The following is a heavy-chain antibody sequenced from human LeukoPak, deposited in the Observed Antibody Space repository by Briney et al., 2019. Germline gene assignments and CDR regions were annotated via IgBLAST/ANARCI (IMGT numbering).Heavy chain of an antibody. Sequence: SETLSLTCAVYGGSFSGYYWSWIRQPPGKGLEWIGEINHIGSTNYNPSLKSRVTISVDMSKNHFSLRLSSVTAADTAMYYCARGTLYSGWSYYFDYWGQGSQVTVSS. CDR1: GGSFSGYY. V-gene: IGHV4-34*01. CDR3: ARGTLYSGWSYYFDY. J-gene: IGHJ4*02. D-gene: IGHD6-19*01. CDR2: INHIGST.